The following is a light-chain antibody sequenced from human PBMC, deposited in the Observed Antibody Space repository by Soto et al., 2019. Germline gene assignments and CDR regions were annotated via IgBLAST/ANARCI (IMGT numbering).Light chain of an antibody. CDR2: KAS. CDR3: QQYNSWT. V-gene: IGKV1-5*03. J-gene: IGKJ1*01. Sequence: DIKMTQSPSTLSASVGDRVTITCRASQIVSTWLAWYQQKPGKAPKLLIYKASNLESGVPSRFTGSGSGTEFTLTISSLQPDDFATYYCQQYNSWTFGQGTKVDIK. CDR1: QIVSTW.